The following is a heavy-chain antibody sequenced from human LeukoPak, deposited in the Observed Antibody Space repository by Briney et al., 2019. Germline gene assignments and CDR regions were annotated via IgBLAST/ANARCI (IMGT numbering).Heavy chain of an antibody. CDR2: ISSSSSYI. V-gene: IGHV3-21*01. D-gene: IGHD2-8*01. Sequence: PGGSLRLSCAASGFTFSSYSMNWVRQAPGKGLEWVSSISSSSSYIYYADSVKGRFTISRDNAKNSLYLQMNSLRAEDTAVYYCARVGTSSLRDWFDPWGQGTLVTVSS. CDR1: GFTFSSYS. CDR3: ARVGTSSLRDWFDP. J-gene: IGHJ5*02.